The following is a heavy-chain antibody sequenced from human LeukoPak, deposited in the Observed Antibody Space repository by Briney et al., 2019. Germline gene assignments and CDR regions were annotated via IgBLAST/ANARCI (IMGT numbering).Heavy chain of an antibody. D-gene: IGHD6-6*01. CDR1: GFNFNHYW. CDR2: IKQDGSVK. V-gene: IGHV3-7*01. J-gene: IGHJ4*02. CDR3: ARIGYSSSSNDY. Sequence: GGSLRLSCAASGFNFNHYWMSSVRQAPGKGLEWVANIKQDGSVKYYVDPVKGRFTIFRDNAKNAVYLQMNSLRDDDTAVYYCARIGYSSSSNDYWGQGTLVIVSS.